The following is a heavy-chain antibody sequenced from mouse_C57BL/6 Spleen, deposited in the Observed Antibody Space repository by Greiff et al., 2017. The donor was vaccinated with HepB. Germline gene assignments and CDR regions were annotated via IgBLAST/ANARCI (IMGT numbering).Heavy chain of an antibody. CDR1: GFSLTSYG. Sequence: QVQLQQSGPGLVQPSQSLSITCTVSGFSLTSYGVHWVRQSPGKGLEWLGVIWRGGSTDYNAAFMSRLSITKDNSKSQVFFKMNSLQADDTAIYYCAKSYYGSSTGYFDYWGQGTTLTVSS. V-gene: IGHV2-5*01. CDR2: IWRGGST. D-gene: IGHD1-1*01. CDR3: AKSYYGSSTGYFDY. J-gene: IGHJ2*01.